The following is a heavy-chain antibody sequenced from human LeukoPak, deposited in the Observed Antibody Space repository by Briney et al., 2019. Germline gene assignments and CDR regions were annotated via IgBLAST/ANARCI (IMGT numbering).Heavy chain of an antibody. V-gene: IGHV1-8*02. CDR2: MNPNSGNT. CDR1: GYTFSTYP. CDR3: ASFRGAIPDYYYYGMDV. D-gene: IGHD4/OR15-4a*01. Sequence: ASVKVSCKASGYTFSTYPMNWVRQATGQGLEWMGWMNPNSGNTGYAQKFQGRVTMTRNTSISTAYMELSSLRSEDTAVYYCASFRGAIPDYYYYGMDVWGQGTTVTVSS. J-gene: IGHJ6*02.